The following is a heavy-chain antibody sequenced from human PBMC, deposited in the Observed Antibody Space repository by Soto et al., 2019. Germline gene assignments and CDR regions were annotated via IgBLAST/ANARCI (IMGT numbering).Heavy chain of an antibody. V-gene: IGHV4-31*03. CDR2: IYYSGST. CDR3: ARTPLMITFGGVIVKSWFDP. CDR1: GGSISSGGYY. Sequence: LSLTCTVPGGSISSGGYYWSWIRQHPGKGLEWIGYIYYSGSTYYNPSLKSRVTISVDTSKNQFSLKLSSVTAADTAVYYCARTPLMITFGGVIVKSWFDPWGQGTLVTVSS. D-gene: IGHD3-16*02. J-gene: IGHJ5*02.